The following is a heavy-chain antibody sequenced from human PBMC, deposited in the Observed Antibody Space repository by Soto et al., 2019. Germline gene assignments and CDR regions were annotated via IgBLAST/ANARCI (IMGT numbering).Heavy chain of an antibody. D-gene: IGHD2-15*01. CDR1: GYTFTSYA. J-gene: IGHJ4*02. V-gene: IGHV1-3*01. CDR3: ARGYCSGGSCYAGFGY. Sequence: QVQLVQSGAEVKKPGASVKVSCKASGYTFTSYAMHWVRQAPGQRLEWMGWINAGNGNTKFSQKFQGRVTITRDTSASTAYMELSSLRSEDTGVYYCARGYCSGGSCYAGFGYWGQGTLVTVSS. CDR2: INAGNGNT.